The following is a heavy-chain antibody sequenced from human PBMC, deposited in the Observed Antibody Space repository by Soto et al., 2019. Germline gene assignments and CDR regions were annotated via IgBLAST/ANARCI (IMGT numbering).Heavy chain of an antibody. CDR3: ARSWLSWGYFDY. CDR1: GFTFGSYS. CDR2: ISSSSSYI. D-gene: IGHD6-19*01. Sequence: VRLSCAASGFTFGSYSMNWVRQAPGKGLEWVSSISSSSSYIYYADSVKGRFTISRDNAKNSLYLQMNSLRAEDTAVYYRARSWLSWGYFDYWGQGTLVTVSS. V-gene: IGHV3-21*01. J-gene: IGHJ4*02.